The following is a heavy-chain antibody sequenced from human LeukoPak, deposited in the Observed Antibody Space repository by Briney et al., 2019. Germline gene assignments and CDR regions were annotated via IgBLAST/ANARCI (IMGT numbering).Heavy chain of an antibody. Sequence: ASVKVSCKASGFTFTGYYMHWVRQAPGQGLEWMGWINPNSGGTNYAQKFQGRVTVTRDTSIITTYMELRRLRFDDTAVYYCAGSLGYCTSNVCYLKYWGQGTLVTVSS. J-gene: IGHJ4*02. CDR1: GFTFTGYY. D-gene: IGHD2-8*01. V-gene: IGHV1-2*02. CDR3: AGSLGYCTSNVCYLKY. CDR2: INPNSGGT.